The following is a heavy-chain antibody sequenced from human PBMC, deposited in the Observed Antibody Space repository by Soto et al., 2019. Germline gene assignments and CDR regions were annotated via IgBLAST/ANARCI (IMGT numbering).Heavy chain of an antibody. Sequence: RVPCAASGFTFSSYAMSWVRQAPGQGLEWVSAISGSGGSPYYADSVKGRFTISRDNSMNTLYLQMNRLSAEDTGAYSCAKDDTAMTNYYYDGMDVWRQVTTGTVSA. D-gene: IGHD5-18*01. CDR3: AKDDTAMTNYYYDGMDV. CDR1: GFTFSSYA. CDR2: ISGSGGSP. V-gene: IGHV3-23*01. J-gene: IGHJ6*01.